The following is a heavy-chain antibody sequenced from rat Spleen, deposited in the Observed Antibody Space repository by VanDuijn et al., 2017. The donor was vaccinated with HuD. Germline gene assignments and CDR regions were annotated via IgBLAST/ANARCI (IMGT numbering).Heavy chain of an antibody. CDR1: GFTFSSYG. J-gene: IGHJ2*01. CDR2: ISSSSGT. V-gene: IGHV5-62*01. D-gene: IGHD1-9*01. CDR3: ARLTSREDTMGITPGLGSYFDY. Sequence: VKLVESGGGLVQPGRSLKLSCAASGFTFSSYGMHWIRQAPGKGLDWVAYISSSSGTVYADAVKGRFTISRANAEHTQYLQMDSLRSEDTATYYCARLTSREDTMGITPGLGSYFDYWGQGVMVTVSS.